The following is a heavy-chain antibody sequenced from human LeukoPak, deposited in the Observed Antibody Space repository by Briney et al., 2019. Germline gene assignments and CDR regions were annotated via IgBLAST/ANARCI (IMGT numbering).Heavy chain of an antibody. D-gene: IGHD1-26*01. Sequence: GALRLSCAASGFTFSNYAMRWVRQAPGKGLEWVSVISYEGSKKYYADSVKGRFTISRDDSKNTVHLQTNSLSTEDTAVYYCAKDRAEATRRSLDYWGQGTLVTVSS. J-gene: IGHJ4*02. CDR2: ISYEGSKK. CDR3: AKDRAEATRRSLDY. CDR1: GFTFSNYA. V-gene: IGHV3-30*19.